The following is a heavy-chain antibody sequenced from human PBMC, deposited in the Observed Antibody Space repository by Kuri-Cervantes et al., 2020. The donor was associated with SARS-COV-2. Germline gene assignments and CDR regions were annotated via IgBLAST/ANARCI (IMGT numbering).Heavy chain of an antibody. V-gene: IGHV1-46*01. CDR2: INPSGGST. CDR3: ARGDCSSTSCLIYDAYGMDV. D-gene: IGHD2-2*01. CDR1: GYTFTSYY. J-gene: IGHJ6*02. Sequence: ASVKVSCKASGYTFTSYYMHWVRQAPGQGLEWMGIINPSGGSTSYAQKFQGRVTMTRDTSTRTVYMELSSLRSEDTAVYYCARGDCSSTSCLIYDAYGMDVWGQGTTVTVSS.